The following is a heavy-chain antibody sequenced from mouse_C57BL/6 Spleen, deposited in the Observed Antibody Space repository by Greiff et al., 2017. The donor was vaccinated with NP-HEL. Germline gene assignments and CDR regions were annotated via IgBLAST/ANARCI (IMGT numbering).Heavy chain of an antibody. CDR2: ISSGGDYI. Sequence: EVMLVESGEGLVKPGGSLKLSCAASGFTFSSYAMSWVRQTPEKRLEWVAYISSGGDYIYYADTVKGRFTISRDNARNTLYLQMSSLKSEDTAMYYCTRGDYGSYWYFDVWGTGTTVTVSS. J-gene: IGHJ1*03. D-gene: IGHD1-1*01. CDR3: TRGDYGSYWYFDV. V-gene: IGHV5-9-1*02. CDR1: GFTFSSYA.